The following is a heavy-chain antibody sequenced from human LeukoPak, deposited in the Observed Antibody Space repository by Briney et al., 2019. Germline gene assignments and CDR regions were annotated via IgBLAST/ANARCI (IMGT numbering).Heavy chain of an antibody. J-gene: IGHJ3*02. D-gene: IGHD3-10*01. CDR3: ARGRVLRHAFDI. CDR1: GGSISSSSYY. CDR2: INHSGST. Sequence: PSETLSLTCTVSGGSISSSSYYWGWIRQPPGKGLEWIGEINHSGSTNYNPSLKSRVTISVDTSKNQFSLKLSSVTAADTAVYYCARGRVLRHAFDIWGQGTMVTVSS. V-gene: IGHV4-39*07.